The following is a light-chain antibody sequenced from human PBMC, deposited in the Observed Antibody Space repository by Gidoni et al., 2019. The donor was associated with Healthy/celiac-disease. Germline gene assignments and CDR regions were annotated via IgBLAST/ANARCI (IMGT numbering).Light chain of an antibody. CDR1: QSVSSSY. CDR2: GAS. V-gene: IGKV3-20*01. J-gene: IGKJ4*01. CDR3: QQYGSSPGT. Sequence: EIVFPQSPGTLSVSPGERATLSCSASQSVSSSYLAWYQQKPGQAPRLLIYGASSRATGIPDRFSGSGSGTDFTLTISRLEPEDFAVYYCQQYGSSPGTFGGGTKVEIK.